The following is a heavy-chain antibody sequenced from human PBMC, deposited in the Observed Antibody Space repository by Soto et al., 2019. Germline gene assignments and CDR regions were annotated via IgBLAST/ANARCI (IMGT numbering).Heavy chain of an antibody. CDR3: ARRLSEAMVANGSFDP. J-gene: IGHJ5*02. V-gene: IGHV4-39*01. D-gene: IGHD5-18*01. CDR1: GGSISSSSYY. CDR2: IYYSGNT. Sequence: PSETLSLTCTVSGGSISSSSYYWGWIRQPPGKGLEWIGNIYYSGNTYYNPSLKSRLTISVDTSKNQFSLKLSSVTAADTAVYYCARRLSEAMVANGSFDPWGQGTLLTFFS.